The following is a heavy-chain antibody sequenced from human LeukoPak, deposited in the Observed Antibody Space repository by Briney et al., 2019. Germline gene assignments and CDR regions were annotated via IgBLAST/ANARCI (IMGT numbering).Heavy chain of an antibody. J-gene: IGHJ4*02. V-gene: IGHV3-30-3*01. CDR3: ARERWEFSTPGLFDY. Sequence: GGSLRLSCAASGFTFSSYAMHWVRQAPGKGLEWVAVISYDGSNKYYADSVKGRFTISRDNSKNTLYLQMNSLRAEDTAVYYCARERWEFSTPGLFDYWGQGTLVTVSS. CDR1: GFTFSSYA. CDR2: ISYDGSNK. D-gene: IGHD2/OR15-2a*01.